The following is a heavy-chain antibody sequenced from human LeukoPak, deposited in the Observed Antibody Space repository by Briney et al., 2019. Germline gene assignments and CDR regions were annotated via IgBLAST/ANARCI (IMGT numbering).Heavy chain of an antibody. D-gene: IGHD3-22*01. V-gene: IGHV4-34*01. CDR3: ARGRQEISMILVVMTGVSYYLDV. CDR1: GGSFSGYY. J-gene: IGHJ6*03. CDR2: INPSGST. Sequence: PSETLSLTRAVYGGSFSGYYWSWIRQSPGKGLEWIGEINPSGSTYYNPSLKSRLTISGDTSKSQFSLRLTSVTAADTAVYYCARGRQEISMILVVMTGVSYYLDVWGKGTTVTVS.